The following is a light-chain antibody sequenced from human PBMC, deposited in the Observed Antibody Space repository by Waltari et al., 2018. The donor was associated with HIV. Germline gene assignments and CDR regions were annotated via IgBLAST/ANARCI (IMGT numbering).Light chain of an antibody. CDR2: WAS. CDR3: QQYYSLPVT. J-gene: IGKJ4*02. Sequence: DIVMTQSPDSLAVCLGERVIINCKSSRTILYNSDNRNYLAWYQQKPGQAPRILIYWASTRAFGVPERFSGSGSGTDFSLTISSLQDDDVAIYFCQQYYSLPVTFGGGTKVERK. CDR1: RTILYNSDNRNY. V-gene: IGKV4-1*01.